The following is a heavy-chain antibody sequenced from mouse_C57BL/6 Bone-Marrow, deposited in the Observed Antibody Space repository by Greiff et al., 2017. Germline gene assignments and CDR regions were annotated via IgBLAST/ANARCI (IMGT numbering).Heavy chain of an antibody. V-gene: IGHV5-6*01. CDR2: ISRGGSYT. D-gene: IGHD2-3*01. CDR3: AREDDPYYYAMDY. Sequence: EVQGVESGGDLVKPGGSLKLSCAASGFTFSSYGMSWVRQTPDKRLEWVATISRGGSYTYYPASVKGRFTISRDNAKNTLYLQMSSLKSEDTAMYYCAREDDPYYYAMDYWGQGTSVTVSS. J-gene: IGHJ4*01. CDR1: GFTFSSYG.